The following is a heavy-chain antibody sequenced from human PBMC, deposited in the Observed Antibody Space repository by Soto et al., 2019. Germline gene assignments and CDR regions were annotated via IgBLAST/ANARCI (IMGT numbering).Heavy chain of an antibody. CDR2: INPNSGGT. D-gene: IGHD6-25*01. Sequence: ASVKVSCKASGYTFTGYYMHWVRQAPGQGLEWMGWINPNSGGTNYAQKFQGRVTMTRATSISTAYMELSRLRSDDTAVYYCARVAATSLYYYYYGMDVWGQGTTVTVSS. CDR3: ARVAATSLYYYYYGMDV. V-gene: IGHV1-2*02. J-gene: IGHJ6*02. CDR1: GYTFTGYY.